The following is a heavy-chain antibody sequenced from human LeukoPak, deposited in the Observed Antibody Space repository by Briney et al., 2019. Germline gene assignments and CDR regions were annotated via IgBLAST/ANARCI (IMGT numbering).Heavy chain of an antibody. J-gene: IGHJ4*02. V-gene: IGHV3-66*01. Sequence: GGSLRLSCAASGFTVSSNYMSWVRQAPGKGLEWVSVIYSGGSTYYADSVKGRSTISRDNSKNTLYLQMNSLRAEDTAVYYCARSIAAAGTIDYWGQGTLVTVSS. CDR3: ARSIAAAGTIDY. CDR1: GFTVSSNY. D-gene: IGHD6-13*01. CDR2: IYSGGST.